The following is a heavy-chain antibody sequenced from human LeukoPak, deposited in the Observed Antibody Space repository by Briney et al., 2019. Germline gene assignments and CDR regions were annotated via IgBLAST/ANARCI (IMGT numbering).Heavy chain of an antibody. CDR2: IWYDGRNK. CDR1: GFTFSSYG. CDR3: ARGCGCDCYGNLQH. Sequence: GGSLRLSCVASGFTFSSYGMHWVRQAPGKGLEWVAVIWYDGRNKYYGDSVKGRFTISRDNSKNTLYLQMNSLRAEDTAVYYCARGCGCDCYGNLQHWGQGHLVNVSS. V-gene: IGHV3-33*01. J-gene: IGHJ1*01. D-gene: IGHD2-21*02.